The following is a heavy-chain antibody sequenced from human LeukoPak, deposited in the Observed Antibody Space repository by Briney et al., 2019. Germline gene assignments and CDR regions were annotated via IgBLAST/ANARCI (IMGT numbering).Heavy chain of an antibody. Sequence: GGSLRLSCAASGFTVSSNYMSWVRQAPGKGLEWVSVLYPGGYTYYADSVKGRFTISRDNSNNTLYLQMNSLRAGDTAVFYCARSVLATAGPDYWGQGTLVTVSS. J-gene: IGHJ4*02. CDR2: LYPGGYT. CDR3: ARSVLATAGPDY. D-gene: IGHD6-13*01. CDR1: GFTVSSNY. V-gene: IGHV3-66*01.